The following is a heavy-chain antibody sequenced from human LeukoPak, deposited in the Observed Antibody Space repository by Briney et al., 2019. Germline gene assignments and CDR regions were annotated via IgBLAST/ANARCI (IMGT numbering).Heavy chain of an antibody. J-gene: IGHJ3*02. CDR1: GGSISSSSYY. Sequence: PSETLSLTCTVSGGSISSSSYYWGWIRQPPGKGLEWVANIKEDGSLTFYVDSVKGRFTISRDNAKNSLFLQMSSLRVDDTAVYYCARDRGYKAFDIWGQGTMVTVSS. CDR2: IKEDGSLT. D-gene: IGHD5-18*01. CDR3: ARDRGYKAFDI. V-gene: IGHV3-7*03.